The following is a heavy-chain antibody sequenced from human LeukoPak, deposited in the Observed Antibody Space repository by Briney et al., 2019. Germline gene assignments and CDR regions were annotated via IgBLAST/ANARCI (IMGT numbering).Heavy chain of an antibody. Sequence: PSETLSLTCAVYGGSFSGYYWSWIRQPPGKGLEWIGEINHSGSTNYNPSLKSRVTISVDTSKNQFSLKLSSVTAADTAVYYCARRVVRGPRGGYFGYWGQGTLVTVSS. J-gene: IGHJ4*02. CDR1: GGSFSGYY. CDR2: INHSGST. D-gene: IGHD3-10*01. CDR3: ARRVVRGPRGGYFGY. V-gene: IGHV4-34*01.